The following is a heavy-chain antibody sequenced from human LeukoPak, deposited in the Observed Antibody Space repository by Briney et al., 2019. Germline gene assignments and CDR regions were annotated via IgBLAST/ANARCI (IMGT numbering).Heavy chain of an antibody. CDR2: IIPIFGTA. V-gene: IGHV1-69*01. CDR3: ARGNEYYYDKTIDY. Sequence: ASVKVSCKASGGTFSSYAVSWVRQAPGQGLEWMGGIIPIFGTANYAQKFQGRVTITADESTSTAYMELSSLRSEDTAVYYCARGNEYYYDKTIDYWGQGTLVTVSS. D-gene: IGHD3-22*01. CDR1: GGTFSSYA. J-gene: IGHJ4*02.